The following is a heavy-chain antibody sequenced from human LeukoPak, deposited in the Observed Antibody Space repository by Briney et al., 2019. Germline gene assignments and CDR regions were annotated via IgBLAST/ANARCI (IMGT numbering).Heavy chain of an antibody. J-gene: IGHJ4*02. CDR3: AKLPSAHYYDSSGSDYFDY. CDR2: ISGSGGST. Sequence: PGGSLTLSCAASGFTFSSYAMSWVRQAPGKGLEWVSAISGSGGSTYYADSVKGRFTISRDNSKNTLYLQMNSLRAEDTAVYYCAKLPSAHYYDSSGSDYFDYWGQGTLVTVSS. D-gene: IGHD3-22*01. CDR1: GFTFSSYA. V-gene: IGHV3-23*01.